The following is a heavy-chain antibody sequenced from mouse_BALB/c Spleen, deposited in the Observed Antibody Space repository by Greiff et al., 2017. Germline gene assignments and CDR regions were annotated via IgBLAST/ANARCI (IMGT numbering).Heavy chain of an antibody. CDR1: GFTFSSYA. D-gene: IGHD2-14*01. Sequence: DVKLVESGGGLVKPGGSLKLSCAASGFTFSSYAMSWVRQSPEKRLEWVAEISSGGSYTYYPDTVTGRFTISRDNAKNTLYLEMSSLRSEDTAMYYCATYYRYDGCAYWSQGTLVTVSA. CDR2: ISSGGSYT. J-gene: IGHJ3*01. V-gene: IGHV5-9-4*01. CDR3: ATYYRYDGCAY.